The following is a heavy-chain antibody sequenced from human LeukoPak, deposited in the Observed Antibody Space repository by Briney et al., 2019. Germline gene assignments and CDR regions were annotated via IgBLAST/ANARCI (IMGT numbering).Heavy chain of an antibody. D-gene: IGHD3-10*01. CDR1: GFTFGDYA. CDR2: IRSKAYGGTT. Sequence: GGSPRLSCTASGFTFGDYAMSWVRQAPGKGLEWVGFIRSKAYGGTTEYAASVKGRFTISRDDSKSIAYLQMNSLKTEDTAVYYCTRDDYYGSGSYYKGDYYYYMDVWGKGTTVTVSS. CDR3: TRDDYYGSGSYYKGDYYYYMDV. J-gene: IGHJ6*03. V-gene: IGHV3-49*04.